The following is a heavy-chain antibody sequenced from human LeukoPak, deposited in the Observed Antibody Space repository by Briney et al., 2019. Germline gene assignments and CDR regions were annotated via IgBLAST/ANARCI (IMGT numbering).Heavy chain of an antibody. CDR3: ARGRSGYPVALNY. V-gene: IGHV4-59*08. D-gene: IGHD3-3*01. J-gene: IGHJ4*02. CDR2: IYYSGST. Sequence: SETLSLTCTVSGGSISSYYWSWVRQPPGKGLEWIGDIYYSGSTNYNPTLKSRVTVSVDTSKNQFSLKLGSVTAADTAVYYCARGRSGYPVALNYWGQGTLVTVS. CDR1: GGSISSYY.